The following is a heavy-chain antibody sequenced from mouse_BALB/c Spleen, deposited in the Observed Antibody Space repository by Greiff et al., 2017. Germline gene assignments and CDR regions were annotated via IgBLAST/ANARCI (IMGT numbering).Heavy chain of an antibody. CDR2: INPYNDGT. CDR1: GYTFTSYV. J-gene: IGHJ3*01. D-gene: IGHD2-3*01. CDR3: ARKGYDGFPWFAY. Sequence: VQLQQSGPELVKPGASVKMSCKASGYTFTSYVMHWVKQKPGQGLEWIGYINPYNDGTKYNEKFKGKATLTSDKSSSTAYMELSSLTSDDSAVYFCARKGYDGFPWFAYWGQGTLVTVSA. V-gene: IGHV1-14*01.